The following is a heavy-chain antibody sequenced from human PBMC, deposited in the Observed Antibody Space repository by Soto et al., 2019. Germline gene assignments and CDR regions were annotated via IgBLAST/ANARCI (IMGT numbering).Heavy chain of an antibody. CDR3: ARAYSDILTGPNWFGP. D-gene: IGHD3-9*01. V-gene: IGHV3-48*03. Sequence: VGSLRLSCAASGFTFSSYEMNWVRQAPGKGLEWVSYISSSGSTIFYSDSVKGRFTISRDNAKNSLYLQMNSLRAEDTAVYYCARAYSDILTGPNWFGPWGQGTLVTVSS. CDR2: ISSSGSTI. CDR1: GFTFSSYE. J-gene: IGHJ5*02.